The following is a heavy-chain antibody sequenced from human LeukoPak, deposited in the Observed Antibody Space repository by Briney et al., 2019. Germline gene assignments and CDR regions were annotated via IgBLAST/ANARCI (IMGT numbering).Heavy chain of an antibody. V-gene: IGHV1-2*06. D-gene: IGHD4-23*01. Sequence: ASVKVSCKASGYTFTGYYMHWVRQAPGQGLEWMGRINPNSGGTNYAQKFQGRVTMTRDTSISTAYMELSRLRSDDTAVYYCASTVAVTGSGFDYWGQGTQVTVSS. CDR1: GYTFTGYY. J-gene: IGHJ4*02. CDR3: ASTVAVTGSGFDY. CDR2: INPNSGGT.